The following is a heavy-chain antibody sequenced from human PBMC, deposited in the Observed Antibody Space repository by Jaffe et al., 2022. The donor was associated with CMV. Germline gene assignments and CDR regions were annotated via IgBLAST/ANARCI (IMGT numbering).Heavy chain of an antibody. CDR2: IFSNDEK. J-gene: IGHJ6*02. CDR3: ARTREGITIFGVVIHYGMDV. V-gene: IGHV2-26*01. Sequence: QVTLKESGPVLVKPTETLTLTCTVSGFSLSNARMGVSWIRQPPGKALEWLAHIFSNDEKSYSTSLKSRLTISKDTSKSQVVLTMTNMDPVDTATYYCARTREGITIFGVVIHYGMDVWGQGTTVTVSS. CDR1: GFSLSNARMG. D-gene: IGHD3-3*01.